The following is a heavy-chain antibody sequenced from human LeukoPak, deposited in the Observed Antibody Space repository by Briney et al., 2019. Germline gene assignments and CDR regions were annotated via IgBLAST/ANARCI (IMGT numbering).Heavy chain of an antibody. D-gene: IGHD3-10*01. CDR1: GFTFSSYS. Sequence: GSLRLSCAASGFTFSSYSMNWVRQAPGKGLEWVSSISSSSSYIYYADSVKGRFTISRDNAKNTLYLQMNSLRAEDTAVYYCAKVLVGFYYGSGSYAGYFRGMDVWGQGTTVTVSS. J-gene: IGHJ6*02. V-gene: IGHV3-21*01. CDR3: AKVLVGFYYGSGSYAGYFRGMDV. CDR2: ISSSSSYI.